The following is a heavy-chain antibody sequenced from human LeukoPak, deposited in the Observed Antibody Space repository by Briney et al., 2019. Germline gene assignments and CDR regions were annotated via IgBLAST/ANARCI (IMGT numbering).Heavy chain of an antibody. CDR2: IKQDGSEK. Sequence: GGSLRLSCAASGFTFSSYWMSWVRQAPGKGLEWVANIKQDGSEKYYVDSVKGRFTISRDNAKNSLYLQMNSLRAEDTAVYYCARGGIVVVSPLDYWGQGTLVTVSS. J-gene: IGHJ4*02. V-gene: IGHV3-7*01. D-gene: IGHD3-22*01. CDR1: GFTFSSYW. CDR3: ARGGIVVVSPLDY.